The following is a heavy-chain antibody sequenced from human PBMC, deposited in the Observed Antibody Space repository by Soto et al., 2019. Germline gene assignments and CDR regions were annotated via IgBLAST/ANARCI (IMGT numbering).Heavy chain of an antibody. Sequence: SETLSLTCIVSGGSISTYYWSWIRQPPGKGLEWIGYIYYSGSTNVGSANYNPSLKSRVTISVDTSKNQFSLKLTSVTAADTAVYYCARSRESYNWSDAGYWGHGTLVTVSS. CDR2: IYYSGSTNVGSA. J-gene: IGHJ4*01. CDR1: GGSISTYY. D-gene: IGHD1-1*01. V-gene: IGHV4-59*01. CDR3: ARSRESYNWSDAGY.